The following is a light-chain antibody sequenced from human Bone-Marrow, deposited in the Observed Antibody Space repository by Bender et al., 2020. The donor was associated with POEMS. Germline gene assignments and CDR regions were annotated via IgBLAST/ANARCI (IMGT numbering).Light chain of an antibody. V-gene: IGLV2-18*02. Sequence: QSALTQPLSVSGSPGQSVTISCTGTSSDVGSYNRVSWFQQSPGTAPKLMIYEVSNRPSGVPDRFSGSKSGNTATLTISGLQAEDEADYYCSSYTSSSPVVFGGGTKLTVL. CDR1: SSDVGSYNR. CDR3: SSYTSSSPVV. J-gene: IGLJ2*01. CDR2: EVS.